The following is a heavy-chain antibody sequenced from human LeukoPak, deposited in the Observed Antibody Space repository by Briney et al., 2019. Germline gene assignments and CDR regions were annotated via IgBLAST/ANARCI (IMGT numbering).Heavy chain of an antibody. V-gene: IGHV4-59*08. J-gene: IGHJ5*01. CDR1: GGSISSYY. CDR3: ARRVGYSSGWNDS. Sequence: SETLSLTCTVSGGSISSYYWSWIRQPPGKGLEWIGYIYYSGSTNYNPSLKSRVSISMNTSKIQFSLKLISVTAADTAVYYCARRVGYSSGWNDSWGQGTLITVSS. D-gene: IGHD6-19*01. CDR2: IYYSGST.